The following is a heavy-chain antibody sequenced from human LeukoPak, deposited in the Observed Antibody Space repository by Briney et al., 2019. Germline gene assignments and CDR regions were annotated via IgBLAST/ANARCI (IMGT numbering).Heavy chain of an antibody. D-gene: IGHD6-19*01. CDR2: INAGNGNT. CDR3: AREVAGTLHY. Sequence: ASVKVSCKASGYSFTSYAIHWVRQAPGQRLEWMGWINAGNGNTKYSQKFQGRVTITRETSASTAYMELSSLRSEDTAVYYCAREVAGTLHYWGQGTLVTVSS. J-gene: IGHJ4*02. CDR1: GYSFTSYA. V-gene: IGHV1-3*01.